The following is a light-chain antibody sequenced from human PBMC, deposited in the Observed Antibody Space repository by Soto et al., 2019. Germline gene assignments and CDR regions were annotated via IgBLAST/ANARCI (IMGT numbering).Light chain of an antibody. Sequence: EIVLTQSPGTLSLSPGERAILSCRASQTVTSGYLAWYQQRPGQAPRLLIFGASNRATDIPDRFSGSGSGKDFTLTIRGLEPEDFAVFYCQQYARSPYTFGQGKNLEI. CDR2: GAS. CDR3: QQYARSPYT. J-gene: IGKJ2*01. CDR1: QTVTSGY. V-gene: IGKV3-20*01.